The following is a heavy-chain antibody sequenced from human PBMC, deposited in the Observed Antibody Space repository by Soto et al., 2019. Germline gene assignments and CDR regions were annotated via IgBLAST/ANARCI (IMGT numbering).Heavy chain of an antibody. CDR2: IYYSGGT. CDR3: ARGPPLYDSSGYYYDS. D-gene: IGHD3-22*01. V-gene: IGHV4-59*01. CDR1: GGSISSYY. Sequence: SETLSLTCTVSGGSISSYYWSWIRQPPGKGLEWIGYIYYSGGTNYNPSLKSRVTISVDTSKNQFSLKLSSVTAADTAVYYCARGPPLYDSSGYYYDSWGQGTLVTVSS. J-gene: IGHJ4*02.